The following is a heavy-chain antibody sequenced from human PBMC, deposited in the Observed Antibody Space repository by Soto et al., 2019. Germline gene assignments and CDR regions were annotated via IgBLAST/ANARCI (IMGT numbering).Heavy chain of an antibody. CDR1: GGTFSSYT. Sequence: QVQLVQSGAEVKKPGSSVKVSCKASGGTFSSYTISWVRQAPGQGLEWMGRIIPILGIANYAQKFQGRVTITADKSTSTAYMELSSLRSEDTAVYYCARDVDILTGYAFDDWGQGTLVTVSS. J-gene: IGHJ4*02. V-gene: IGHV1-69*08. CDR3: ARDVDILTGYAFDD. CDR2: IIPILGIA. D-gene: IGHD3-9*01.